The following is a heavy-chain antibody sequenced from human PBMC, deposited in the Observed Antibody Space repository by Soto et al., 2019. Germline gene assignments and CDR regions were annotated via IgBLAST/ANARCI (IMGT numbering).Heavy chain of an antibody. V-gene: IGHV4-39*07. CDR3: ARARIQLWPNFDY. CDR2: IKYSGTT. J-gene: IGHJ4*02. CDR1: GGSISSSRCH. D-gene: IGHD5-18*01. Sequence: SETLSLTCTVSGGSISSSRCHWGWIRQPPGKGLEWIASIKYSGTTFYNPSLKSRVTISVDTSKNQFSLKLSSVTAADTAVYYCARARIQLWPNFDYWGQGTLVTVSS.